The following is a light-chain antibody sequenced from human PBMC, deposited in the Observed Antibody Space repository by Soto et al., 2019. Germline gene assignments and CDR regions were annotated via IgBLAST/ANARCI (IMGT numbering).Light chain of an antibody. CDR1: TGPVTSGFY. V-gene: IGLV7-43*01. CDR3: LLYYGGSYV. Sequence: QTVVTQEPSLTVSPGGTVTLTCASSTGPVTSGFYPHWVQQKPGQAPRTLIYSTTNKLSWTPARFSGSLLGGKAALTLSGIQPEGEADYYCLLYYGGSYVFGAGTKVTVL. J-gene: IGLJ1*01. CDR2: STT.